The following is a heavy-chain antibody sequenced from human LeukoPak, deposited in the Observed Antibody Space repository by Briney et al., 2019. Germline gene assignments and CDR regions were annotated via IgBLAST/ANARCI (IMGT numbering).Heavy chain of an antibody. CDR3: ARDQGYYGSGSYDY. D-gene: IGHD3-10*01. V-gene: IGHV1-2*02. J-gene: IGHJ4*02. Sequence: ASVKVSCKASGYTFTGYYMHWVRQAPGQGLEWMGWINPNSGGTDYAQKFQGRVTMTGDTSISTAYMELSRLRSDDTAVYYCARDQGYYGSGSYDYWGQGTLVTVSS. CDR1: GYTFTGYY. CDR2: INPNSGGT.